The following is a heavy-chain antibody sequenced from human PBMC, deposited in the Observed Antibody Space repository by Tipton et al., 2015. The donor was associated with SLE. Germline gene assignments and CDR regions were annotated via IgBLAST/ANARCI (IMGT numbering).Heavy chain of an antibody. CDR2: INHSGST. D-gene: IGHD3-10*01. J-gene: IGHJ6*02. Sequence: TLSLTCTVSGGSISSSSYYWSWIRQPPGKGLEWIGEINHSGSTNYNPSLKSRVTISVDTSKNQFSLKLSSVTAADTAVYYCAGGEFPPYYYYYYGMDVWGQGTTVTVSS. V-gene: IGHV4-39*07. CDR1: GGSISSSSYY. CDR3: AGGEFPPYYYYYYGMDV.